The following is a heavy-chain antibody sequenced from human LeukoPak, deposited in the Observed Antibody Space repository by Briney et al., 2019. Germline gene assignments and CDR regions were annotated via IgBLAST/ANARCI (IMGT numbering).Heavy chain of an antibody. J-gene: IGHJ4*02. V-gene: IGHV3-15*01. CDR1: GFTFSSYS. CDR3: TTFSGYSYGYGY. Sequence: GGSLRLSCAASGFTFSSYSMNWVRQAPGKGLEWVGRIKSKTDGGTTDYAAPVKGRFTISRDDSKNTLYLQMNSLKTEDTAVYYCTTFSGYSYGYGYWGQGTLVTVSS. D-gene: IGHD5-18*01. CDR2: IKSKTDGGTT.